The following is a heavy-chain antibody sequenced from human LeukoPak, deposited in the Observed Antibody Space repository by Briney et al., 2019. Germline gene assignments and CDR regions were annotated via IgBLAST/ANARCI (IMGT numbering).Heavy chain of an antibody. J-gene: IGHJ4*02. CDR1: GGTFISYA. Sequence: GASVNVSFMASGGTFISYAISWVRPAPGQGLAWMGGIIPIFGTANYPQKFQGRVTITTDESTSTAYMELSSLRSEDTAVYYCARGGSYCRSTSCYTAYDYGGQGTLVTVSS. V-gene: IGHV1-69*05. CDR3: ARGGSYCRSTSCYTAYDY. D-gene: IGHD2-2*02. CDR2: IIPIFGTA.